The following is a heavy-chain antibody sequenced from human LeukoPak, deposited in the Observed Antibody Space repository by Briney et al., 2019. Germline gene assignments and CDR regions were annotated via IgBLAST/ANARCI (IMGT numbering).Heavy chain of an antibody. Sequence: ASVKVSCKASRYTFTGYYMHWVRQPPAQGLEWMGWINPNSGGTNYAQKFQGWVTMTRDTSISTAYMELSRLRSDDTAVYYCARSGRYDSSGFGPITTFYGMDVWGQGTTVTVSS. CDR3: ARSGRYDSSGFGPITTFYGMDV. V-gene: IGHV1-2*04. J-gene: IGHJ6*02. CDR1: RYTFTGYY. CDR2: INPNSGGT. D-gene: IGHD3-22*01.